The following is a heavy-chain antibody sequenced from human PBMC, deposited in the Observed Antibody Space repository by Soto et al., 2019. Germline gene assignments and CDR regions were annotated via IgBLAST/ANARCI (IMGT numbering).Heavy chain of an antibody. V-gene: IGHV4-39*01. Sequence: SETLSLTCTVSSGSISSSSYFWAWIRRPPGKGLEWIGNIYYSGSTYYNPSLKSRVTISVDTSKNQLSLKLSSVTAADTAVYYCARVLRDYPFYYYYMDVWGTGTTVTVSS. CDR1: SGSISSSSYF. CDR3: ARVLRDYPFYYYYMDV. CDR2: IYYSGST. D-gene: IGHD3-10*01. J-gene: IGHJ6*03.